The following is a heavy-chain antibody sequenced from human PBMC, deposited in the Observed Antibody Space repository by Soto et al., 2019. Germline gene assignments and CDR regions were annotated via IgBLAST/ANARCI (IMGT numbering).Heavy chain of an antibody. CDR3: VKWNGYGDY. J-gene: IGHJ4*02. CDR1: GFTFSDHY. CDR2: ISPRTTYK. Sequence: QVQLVESGGGLVKPGGSLRLSCASSGFTFSDHYMSWIRRSPGKGLEFLSYISPRTTYKNYADSVKGRFTISRDNAKNSLYLQLNSLRAEDTAIYYCVKWNGYGDYWGQGTLVSVSS. V-gene: IGHV3-11*06. D-gene: IGHD1-1*01.